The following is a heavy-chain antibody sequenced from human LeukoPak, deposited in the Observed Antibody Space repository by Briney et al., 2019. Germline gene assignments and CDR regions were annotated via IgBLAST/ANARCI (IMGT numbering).Heavy chain of an antibody. V-gene: IGHV3-30*02. J-gene: IGHJ3*02. Sequence: GGSLRLPCAASGFTFSNYDMHWVRQAPGKGLEWLAFIRYDGSIKYYADSVKGRLTISRDNSRTTLYLQIDGLRAEGTAVYYCAKFDIWGQGTMVTVSS. CDR2: IRYDGSIK. CDR3: AKFDI. CDR1: GFTFSNYD.